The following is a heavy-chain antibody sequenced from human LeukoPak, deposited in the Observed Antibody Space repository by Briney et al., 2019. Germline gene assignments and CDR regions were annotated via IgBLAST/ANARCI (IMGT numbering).Heavy chain of an antibody. D-gene: IGHD6-13*01. CDR1: GFTFTSSA. Sequence: SVKGSCKASGFTFTSSAMQWVRQASGQRLEWIGWIVVGSGNTNYAQKFQERVTITRDMSTSTAYVELSSLRSEATAVYYCASTPGIAAAGSATLDEYWGQGTLVTVSS. CDR2: IVVGSGNT. V-gene: IGHV1-58*02. J-gene: IGHJ4*02. CDR3: ASTPGIAAAGSATLDEY.